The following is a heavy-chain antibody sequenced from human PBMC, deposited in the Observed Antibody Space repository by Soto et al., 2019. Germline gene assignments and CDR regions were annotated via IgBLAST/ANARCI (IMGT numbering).Heavy chain of an antibody. CDR3: ARESITIFGVVIIRDYYYGMDV. V-gene: IGHV1-18*04. Sequence: GASVKVSCKASGYTFTSYGMHWVRQAPGQEIKRMGWISAYNGNTNYAQKLQGRVTMTTDTSTSTAYMELRSLRSDDTAVYYCARESITIFGVVIIRDYYYGMDVWGQGTTVTVSS. D-gene: IGHD3-3*01. CDR1: GYTFTSYG. CDR2: ISAYNGNT. J-gene: IGHJ6*02.